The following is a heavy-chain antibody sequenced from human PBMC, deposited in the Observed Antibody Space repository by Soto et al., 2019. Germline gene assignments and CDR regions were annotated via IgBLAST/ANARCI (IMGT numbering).Heavy chain of an antibody. CDR3: AIARVADSSLDH. V-gene: IGHV3-30*01. Sequence: PGGSLRLSCVGSGFTFSNNAMHWFRQAPGKGLEWVAFISYDSREIFYADSVKGRFTIARDKPENTLFLHMNSPRADDTAVYYCAIARVADSSLDHWGQGILVTVSS. CDR2: ISYDSREI. D-gene: IGHD3-3*01. CDR1: GFTFSNNA. J-gene: IGHJ4*01.